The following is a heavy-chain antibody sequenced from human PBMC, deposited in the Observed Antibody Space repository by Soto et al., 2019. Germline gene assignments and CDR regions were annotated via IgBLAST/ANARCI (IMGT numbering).Heavy chain of an antibody. CDR2: MNPNSGNT. J-gene: IGHJ3*02. CDR1: GYTFTSYD. CDR3: ARGYQWLLPHAFDI. Sequence: ASVKVSCKASGYTFTSYDINWVRQATGQGLEWMGWMNPNSGNTGYAQKFQGRVTMTRNTSISTAYMELSSLRSEDTAVYYCARGYQWLLPHAFDIWGQGTMVTVSS. V-gene: IGHV1-8*01. D-gene: IGHD3-22*01.